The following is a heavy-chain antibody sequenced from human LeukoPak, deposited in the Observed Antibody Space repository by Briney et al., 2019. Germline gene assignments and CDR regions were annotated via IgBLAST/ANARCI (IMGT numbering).Heavy chain of an antibody. J-gene: IGHJ4*02. D-gene: IGHD3-16*01. Sequence: PGGSLRLYCEASGFTIYYFWMRRLRPAPGMGLEGVTHTNTDGSDSTYALPGKGRITISRDNATNSLYLQMMSLKAKDASVYFCTRDHRSQTMQGSNSYVGSGHWGQGGRVSASS. V-gene: IGHV3-74*03. CDR1: GFTIYYFW. CDR2: TNTDGSDS. CDR3: TRDHRSQTMQGSNSYVGSGH.